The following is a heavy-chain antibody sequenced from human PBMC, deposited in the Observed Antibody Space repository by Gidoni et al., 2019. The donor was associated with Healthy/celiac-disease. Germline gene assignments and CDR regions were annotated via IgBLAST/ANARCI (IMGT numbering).Heavy chain of an antibody. CDR3: ARDLARSSSWYGGRGWFDP. D-gene: IGHD6-13*01. CDR2: INTNTGNP. J-gene: IGHJ5*02. V-gene: IGHV7-4-1*02. Sequence: QVQLVQSGSELKKPGASVKDSCKSSGYTFTSYAINWVRQAPGQGLEWMGWINTNTGNPTYAQGFTGRFVFSLDTSVSTAYLQISSLKAEDTAVYYCARDLARSSSWYGGRGWFDPWGQGTLVTVSS. CDR1: GYTFTSYA.